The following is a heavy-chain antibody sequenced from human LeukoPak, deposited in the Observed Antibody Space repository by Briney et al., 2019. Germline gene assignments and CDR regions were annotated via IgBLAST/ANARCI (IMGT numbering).Heavy chain of an antibody. D-gene: IGHD2-2*01. J-gene: IGHJ4*02. CDR2: IGAYNGNT. V-gene: IGHV1-18*01. Sequence: ASVKVSCKASGYTFSNYGISWVRQAPGQGLEWMGWIGAYNGNTNYAQKFQGRFTMTKDTSTSIAYMELRSLRSDDTAVYYCAKDHQYDFDYWGQGTLVTVSS. CDR3: AKDHQYDFDY. CDR1: GYTFSNYG.